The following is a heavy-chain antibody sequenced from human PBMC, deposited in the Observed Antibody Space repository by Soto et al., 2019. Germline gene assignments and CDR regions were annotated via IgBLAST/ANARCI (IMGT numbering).Heavy chain of an antibody. D-gene: IGHD3-22*01. V-gene: IGHV1-69*13. CDR2: IIPIFGTA. Sequence: ASVKVSCKASGGTFSSYAISWVRQAPGQGLEWMGGIIPIFGTANYAQKFQGRVTITADGSTSTAYMELSSLRSEDTAVYYCARMYYYDSSGYSRDYYFDYWGQGTLVTVSS. CDR1: GGTFSSYA. J-gene: IGHJ4*02. CDR3: ARMYYYDSSGYSRDYYFDY.